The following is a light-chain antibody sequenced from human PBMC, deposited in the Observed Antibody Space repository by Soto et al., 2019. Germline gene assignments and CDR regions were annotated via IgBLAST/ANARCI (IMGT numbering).Light chain of an antibody. CDR1: SSDVGGYNS. CDR2: DVS. V-gene: IGLV2-11*01. Sequence: QPVLTQPRSVSGSPGQSVTISCTGTSSDVGGYNSVSWYQQHPGKAPKLMIFDVSKWPSGVPDRFSGSKSGNTASLTISGLQAEDEADYYCCSYTGSYTYVFGTGTKVTVL. CDR3: CSYTGSYTYV. J-gene: IGLJ1*01.